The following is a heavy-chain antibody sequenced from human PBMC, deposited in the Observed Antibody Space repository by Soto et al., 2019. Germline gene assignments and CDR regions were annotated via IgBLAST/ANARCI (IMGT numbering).Heavy chain of an antibody. J-gene: IGHJ1*01. Sequence: KTSETLSLTCTVSGGSISSSSYYWGWIRQPPGKGLEWIGSIYYSGSTYYNPSLKSRVTISVDTYKNKFSLKLSSVTAADTAVYYCARLYDDFRRGTGARRGQRTLVVVSS. V-gene: IGHV4-39*01. CDR2: IYYSGST. CDR1: GGSISSSSYY. CDR3: ARLYDDFRRGTGAR. D-gene: IGHD3-3*01.